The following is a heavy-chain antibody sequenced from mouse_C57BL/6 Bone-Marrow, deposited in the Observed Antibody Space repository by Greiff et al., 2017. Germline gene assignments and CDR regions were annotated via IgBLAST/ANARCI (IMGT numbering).Heavy chain of an antibody. V-gene: IGHV1-72*01. Sequence: QVQLQQPGAELVMPGASVKLSCKASGYTFTSYWMHWVQQRPGRGLEWIGRIDPTSGCTKYNEKFKSKATLTVDKPSNTAYQQRSSLTSEDSAVYYCARMRLFDYWGQGTTLTVSS. D-gene: IGHD2-4*01. CDR3: ARMRLFDY. CDR1: GYTFTSYW. CDR2: IDPTSGCT. J-gene: IGHJ2*01.